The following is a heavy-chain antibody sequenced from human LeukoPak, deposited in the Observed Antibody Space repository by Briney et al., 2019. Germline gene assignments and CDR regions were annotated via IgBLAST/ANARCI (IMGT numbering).Heavy chain of an antibody. D-gene: IGHD5-18*01. V-gene: IGHV1-18*01. Sequence: ASVKVSCKASGYTFTSYGISWVRQAPGQGLERMGWISAYNGNTNYAQKLQGRVTMTTDTSTSTAYMELRSLRSDDTAVYYCARHTAMVTYYYYYGMDVWGQGTTVTVSS. CDR2: ISAYNGNT. CDR1: GYTFTSYG. J-gene: IGHJ6*02. CDR3: ARHTAMVTYYYYYGMDV.